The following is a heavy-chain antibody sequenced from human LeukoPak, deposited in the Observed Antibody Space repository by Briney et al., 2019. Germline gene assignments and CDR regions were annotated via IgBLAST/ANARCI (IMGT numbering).Heavy chain of an antibody. Sequence: SETLSLTCTVSGGSISIYYWSWIRQPAGKGLEWIGRIYTSGSTNYNPSLKSRVTMSVDTSKNQFSLKLSSVTAADTAVYYCARDEPGYYYYYYMDVWGKGTTVTVSS. CDR3: ARDEPGYYYYYYMDV. D-gene: IGHD1-14*01. J-gene: IGHJ6*03. CDR1: GGSISIYY. CDR2: IYTSGST. V-gene: IGHV4-4*07.